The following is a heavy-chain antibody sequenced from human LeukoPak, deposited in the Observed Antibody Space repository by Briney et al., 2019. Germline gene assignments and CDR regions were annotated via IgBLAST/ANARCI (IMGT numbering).Heavy chain of an antibody. D-gene: IGHD6-13*01. CDR3: ARDEAAAVTFDP. CDR1: GFTFSDYY. J-gene: IGHJ5*02. Sequence: PGGSLRLSCAAPGFTFSDYYMSWIRQAPGKGLEWVSYISSSGSTIYYADSVKGRFTISRDNAKNSLYLQMNSLRAEDTAVYYCARDEAAAVTFDPWGQGTLVTVSS. V-gene: IGHV3-11*04. CDR2: ISSSGSTI.